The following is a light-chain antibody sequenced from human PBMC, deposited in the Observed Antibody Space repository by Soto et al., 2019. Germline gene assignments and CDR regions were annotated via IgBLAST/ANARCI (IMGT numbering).Light chain of an antibody. J-gene: IGKJ1*01. CDR1: QGFGNW. V-gene: IGKV1-5*03. CDR2: KAS. CDR3: PQYDGT. Sequence: DIQMTQSPSTLSASVADRVTITCRASQGFGNWLAWYQQKPGKATKLLIYKASNLESGVPARCSGSGSGTEFTFTISSLQPDDFATYDCPQYDGTFGQGTKVEIK.